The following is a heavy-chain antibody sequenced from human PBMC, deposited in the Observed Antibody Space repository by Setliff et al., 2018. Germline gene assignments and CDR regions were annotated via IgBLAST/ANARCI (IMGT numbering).Heavy chain of an antibody. Sequence: SVKVSCKASGGTFSSYAITWVRHAPGQGLEWMGRIIPLFETTNYVEKFQGRVTITADKSTSTAYMELSRLTSEDTAVYYCALEYSNSSPTVYYYMDVWGKGTTVTVSS. J-gene: IGHJ6*03. CDR2: IIPLFETT. D-gene: IGHD6-6*01. V-gene: IGHV1-69*06. CDR1: GGTFSSYA. CDR3: ALEYSNSSPTVYYYMDV.